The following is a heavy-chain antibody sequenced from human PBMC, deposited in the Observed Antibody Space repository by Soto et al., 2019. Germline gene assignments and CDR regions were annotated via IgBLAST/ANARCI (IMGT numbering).Heavy chain of an antibody. D-gene: IGHD2-15*01. V-gene: IGHV4-34*01. CDR2: INHNGNT. CDR3: ARGYCTSSSCYPPEAFDI. Sequence: QVQLQQWGAGLLKPSETLSLTCAVYGGSFSDYYWSWIRQPPGKGLVWIGEINHNGNTNYNPSLETRVTISVDTSKNQVSLKLSSVTAADTAVYYCARGYCTSSSCYPPEAFDIWGQGTMVTVSS. J-gene: IGHJ3*02. CDR1: GGSFSDYY.